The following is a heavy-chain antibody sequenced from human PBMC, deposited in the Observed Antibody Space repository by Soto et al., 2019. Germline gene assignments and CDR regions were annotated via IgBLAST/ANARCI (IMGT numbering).Heavy chain of an antibody. Sequence: ASVKVSCKASGGTFSSYAISWVRQAPGQGLEWMGGIIPIFGTANYAQKFQGRVTITADESTSTAYMELSSLRSEDTAVYYCARARIGVGATRPYYYYGMDVGGQGTTVTVS. CDR3: ARARIGVGATRPYYYYGMDV. V-gene: IGHV1-69*13. D-gene: IGHD1-26*01. CDR1: GGTFSSYA. CDR2: IIPIFGTA. J-gene: IGHJ6*02.